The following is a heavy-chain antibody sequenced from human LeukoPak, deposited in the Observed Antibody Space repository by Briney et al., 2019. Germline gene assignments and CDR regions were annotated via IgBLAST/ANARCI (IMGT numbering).Heavy chain of an antibody. Sequence: ASVKVSCKASGYTFTSYDINWVRQATGQGLEWMGWMNPNSGNTGYAQKFQGRVTMTRNTSISTAYMELSSLGSEDTAVYYCATGSGWFPEYFQHWGQGTLVTVSS. D-gene: IGHD6-19*01. V-gene: IGHV1-8*01. CDR1: GYTFTSYD. J-gene: IGHJ1*01. CDR3: ATGSGWFPEYFQH. CDR2: MNPNSGNT.